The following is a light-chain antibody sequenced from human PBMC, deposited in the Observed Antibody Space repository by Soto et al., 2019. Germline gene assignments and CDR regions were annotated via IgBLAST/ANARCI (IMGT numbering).Light chain of an antibody. CDR1: GSNIGSNT. Sequence: QSVLTQPPSASGTPGQRVTISCSGGGSNIGSNTVNWYQQLPGTAPKLLMYNSNQRASGVPDRFSGSQSGTSASLAISGLQSEDEADYYCAAWDDGLNGVLFGGGTELTVL. CDR2: NSN. CDR3: AAWDDGLNGVL. J-gene: IGLJ2*01. V-gene: IGLV1-44*01.